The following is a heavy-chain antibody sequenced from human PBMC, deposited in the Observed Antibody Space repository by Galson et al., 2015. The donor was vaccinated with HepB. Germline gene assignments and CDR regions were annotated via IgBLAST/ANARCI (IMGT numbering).Heavy chain of an antibody. Sequence: SLRLSCAASGFTFSSYWMHWVRLTPGKGLVWVSRISSDGSDANYADSVKGRFTISRDNAKNTLYLQINSLRTEDTAVYYCAKRKEKEVDTAMAFDYWGQGTLVTVSS. D-gene: IGHD5-18*01. CDR1: GFTFSSYW. V-gene: IGHV3-74*01. CDR2: ISSDGSDA. J-gene: IGHJ4*02. CDR3: AKRKEKEVDTAMAFDY.